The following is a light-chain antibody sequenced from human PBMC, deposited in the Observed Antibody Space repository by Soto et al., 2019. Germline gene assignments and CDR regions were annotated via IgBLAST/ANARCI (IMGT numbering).Light chain of an antibody. CDR1: SGHSNYA. J-gene: IGLJ2*01. CDR3: QTGGTGIVL. CDR2: LNSDGSH. Sequence: QSVLTQSPSASASLGASVKLTCTLSSGHSNYAIAWHQQQPEKGPRYLMKLNSDGSHSTGDGIPDPFSGSSSGAERYLTISRLQSEDEADYYCQTGGTGIVLFGGGTKLTVL. V-gene: IGLV4-69*01.